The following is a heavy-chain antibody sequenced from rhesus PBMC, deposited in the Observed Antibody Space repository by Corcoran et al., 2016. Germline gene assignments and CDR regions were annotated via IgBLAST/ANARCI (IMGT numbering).Heavy chain of an antibody. Sequence: QLHLQDSGPGLVKPSETLSVPCAVSVGSIRVSSWSWIRQAHGKGWGWLGFIYGSGSSTNYTPSLKSRVTLSVDTSKNQLSLKLSAVTAADTAVYYCASYSGSFLGYFDYWGQGVLVTVSS. CDR2: IYGSGSST. CDR3: ASYSGSFLGYFDY. CDR1: VGSIRVSS. D-gene: IGHD3-16*01. V-gene: IGHV4-169*01. J-gene: IGHJ4*01.